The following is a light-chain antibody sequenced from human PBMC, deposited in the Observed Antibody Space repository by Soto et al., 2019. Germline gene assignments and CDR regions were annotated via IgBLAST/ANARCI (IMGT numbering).Light chain of an antibody. CDR3: QQYHEWPIT. J-gene: IGKJ5*01. Sequence: EVVMTQSPATLSLSPGERATLSCRASQSVSSLLAWYQQKPGKAPRLLIYRASTRATGISGRFSGSGSGTEFTLTITSLQSEDFAVYYCQQYHEWPITFGQGTRLEIK. CDR1: QSVSSL. CDR2: RAS. V-gene: IGKV3-15*01.